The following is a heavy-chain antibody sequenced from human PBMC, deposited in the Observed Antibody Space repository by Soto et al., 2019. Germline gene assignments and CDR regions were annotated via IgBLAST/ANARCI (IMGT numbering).Heavy chain of an antibody. V-gene: IGHV3-15*01. Sequence: EVQLVESGGGLVKPGGSLRLSCAASGFTFSNAWMSWVRQAPGKGLEWVGRIKSKTDGGTTDYAAPVKGRFTISRDDSKNTLYLKMNSLNTEDTAVYYCPTGEDSSYYGMAAWGQGTPVPV. CDR1: GFTFSNAW. CDR3: PTGEDSSYYGMAA. D-gene: IGHD3-16*01. J-gene: IGHJ6*02. CDR2: IKSKTDGGTT.